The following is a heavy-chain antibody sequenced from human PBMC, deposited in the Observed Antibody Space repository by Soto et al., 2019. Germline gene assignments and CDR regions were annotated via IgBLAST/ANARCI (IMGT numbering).Heavy chain of an antibody. V-gene: IGHV3-33*01. Sequence: ESGGGVVQPGRSLRLSCAASGFTFSSYGMHWVRQAPGKGLEWVAVIWYDGSNKYYADSVKGRFTISRDNSKNTLYLQMNSLRAEDTAVYYCARGSSGWANNGFDPWGQGTLVTVSS. D-gene: IGHD6-19*01. J-gene: IGHJ5*02. CDR3: ARGSSGWANNGFDP. CDR2: IWYDGSNK. CDR1: GFTFSSYG.